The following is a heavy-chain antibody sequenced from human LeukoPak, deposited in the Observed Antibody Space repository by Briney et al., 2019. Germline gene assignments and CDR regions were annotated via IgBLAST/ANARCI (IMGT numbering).Heavy chain of an antibody. Sequence: PVGSLRLSCAASGFTFSSYWMHWVRQAPGKGLVWVSRINSDGSSTSYAGSVKGRFTISRDNAKNTLYLQMNSLRAEDTAVYYCASVYDVNWGGFDYWGQGTLVTVSS. J-gene: IGHJ4*02. D-gene: IGHD7-27*01. V-gene: IGHV3-74*01. CDR1: GFTFSSYW. CDR2: INSDGSST. CDR3: ASVYDVNWGGFDY.